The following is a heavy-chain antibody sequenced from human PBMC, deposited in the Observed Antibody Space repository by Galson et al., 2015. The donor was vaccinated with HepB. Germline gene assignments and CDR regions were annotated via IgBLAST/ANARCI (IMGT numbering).Heavy chain of an antibody. J-gene: IGHJ4*02. V-gene: IGHV5-51*01. CDR1: GYSFTSHW. D-gene: IGHD3-22*01. CDR3: ARTYYYDSSGYFYFDY. CDR2: IYPGDSDT. Sequence: QSGAEVKKPGESLRISCKGSGYSFTSHWISWVRQMPGKGLEWMGIIYPGDSDTRYSPSFQGQVTISADKSISTAYLQWSSLKASDTAMYYCARTYYYDSSGYFYFDYWGQGTLVTVSS.